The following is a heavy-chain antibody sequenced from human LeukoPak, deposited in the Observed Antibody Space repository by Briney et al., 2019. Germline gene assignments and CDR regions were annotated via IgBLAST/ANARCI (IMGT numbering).Heavy chain of an antibody. D-gene: IGHD3-3*01. V-gene: IGHV5-51*01. CDR2: IYPGDSDT. Sequence: GESLKISCKASGYSFTTDWIGWVRQMPGKGLEWMGIIYPGDSDTRYSPSFQGQVTISADKSISTAYLQWSSLKASDTAMYYCASLDRSGQRGNFDYWGQGTRVTVSS. CDR3: ASLDRSGQRGNFDY. CDR1: GYSFTTDW. J-gene: IGHJ4*02.